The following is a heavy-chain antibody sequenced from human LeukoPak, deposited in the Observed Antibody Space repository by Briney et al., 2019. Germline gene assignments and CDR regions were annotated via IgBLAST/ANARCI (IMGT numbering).Heavy chain of an antibody. J-gene: IGHJ4*02. D-gene: IGHD6-19*01. CDR2: ISWNSGSI. V-gene: IGHV3-9*01. Sequence: PGRSLRLSCAASGFTFDDYAMHWVRQAPGKGLEWVSGISWNSGSIGYADSVKGRFTISRDNAKNSLYLQVNSLRAEDTALYYCAKDRKIAVAGGFDYWGQGTLVTVFS. CDR3: AKDRKIAVAGGFDY. CDR1: GFTFDDYA.